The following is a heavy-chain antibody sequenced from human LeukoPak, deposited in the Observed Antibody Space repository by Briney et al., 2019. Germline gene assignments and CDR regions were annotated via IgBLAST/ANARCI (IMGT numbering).Heavy chain of an antibody. CDR3: ARAGTRGPYGSGRYYMDV. Sequence: GGSLRLSCAASGFTFSSYAMSWVRQAPGKGLEYVSAISSNGGSTYYANSVKGRFTISRDNSKNTLYLQMGSLRAEDMAVYYCARAGTRGPYGSGRYYMDVWGKGTTVTVSS. CDR2: ISSNGGST. CDR1: GFTFSSYA. J-gene: IGHJ6*03. V-gene: IGHV3-64*01. D-gene: IGHD3-10*01.